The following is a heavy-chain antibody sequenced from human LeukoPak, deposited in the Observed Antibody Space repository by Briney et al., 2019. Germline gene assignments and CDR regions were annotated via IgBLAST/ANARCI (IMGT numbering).Heavy chain of an antibody. CDR2: INHSGST. J-gene: IGHJ3*02. CDR3: ARAATGYYDSGGYPRAFDI. D-gene: IGHD3-22*01. V-gene: IGHV4-34*01. CDR1: GGSFSGYY. Sequence: SETLSLTCAVYGGSFSGYYWGWIRQPPGKGLEWIGEINHSGSTNYNPSLKSRVTISVDTSKNQFSLKLSSVTAADTAVYYCARAATGYYDSGGYPRAFDIWGQGTMVTVSS.